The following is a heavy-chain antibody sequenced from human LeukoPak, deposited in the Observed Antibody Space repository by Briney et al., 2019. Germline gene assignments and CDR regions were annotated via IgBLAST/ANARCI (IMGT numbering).Heavy chain of an antibody. V-gene: IGHV3-23*01. J-gene: IGHJ4*02. CDR2: ISGGGDIT. Sequence: GGSLRLSCAASGFNFANHAMSWVRQTPGKGLEWVPAISGGGDITYYADSVTGRFTISRDNSKDTLFLQMHSLRPGDTAVYYCVREDTPATANYWGQGTLVTIPS. CDR3: VREDTPATANY. CDR1: GFNFANHA. D-gene: IGHD2-21*02.